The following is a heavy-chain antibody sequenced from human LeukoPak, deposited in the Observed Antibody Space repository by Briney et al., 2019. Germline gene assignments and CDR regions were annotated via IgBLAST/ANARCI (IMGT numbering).Heavy chain of an antibody. J-gene: IGHJ4*02. CDR2: ISGDGGST. V-gene: IGHV3-43*02. CDR1: GFTFDDYA. CDR3: VKDRRSGPYYFDY. D-gene: IGHD6-19*01. Sequence: GGSLRLSCAASGFTFDDYAMHWVRQAPGKGLEWVSLISGDGGSTYYADSVKGRFTISRDNSKNSLYLQMNSLRTEDTALYYCVKDRRSGPYYFDYWGQGTLVTVSS.